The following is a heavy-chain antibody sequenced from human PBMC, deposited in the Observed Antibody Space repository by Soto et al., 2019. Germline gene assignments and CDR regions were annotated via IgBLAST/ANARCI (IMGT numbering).Heavy chain of an antibody. CDR1: RGTFSRYT. D-gene: IGHD3-16*02. J-gene: IGHJ4*02. Sequence: QVQLVQSGAEVKKPGSSVKVSCKASRGTFSRYTVSWVRQAPGQGLEWMGGVIPIFHTPNYAPKFQGRVTITADESTSTAYMELSSLRSEDTAVYYCATYDYVWGSYRYSAHFDYWGQGTLVTVSS. V-gene: IGHV1-69*12. CDR3: ATYDYVWGSYRYSAHFDY. CDR2: VIPIFHTP.